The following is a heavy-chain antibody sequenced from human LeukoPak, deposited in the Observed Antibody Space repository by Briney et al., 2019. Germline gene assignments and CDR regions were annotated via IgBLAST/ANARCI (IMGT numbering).Heavy chain of an antibody. CDR2: ISSSSSYI. CDR3: ARETRCSSASCYRAEYFQH. V-gene: IGHV3-21*04. CDR1: GFTFSSYS. D-gene: IGHD2-2*01. Sequence: GGSLRLSCAASGFTFSSYSMNWVRQAPGKGLEWVSSISSSSSYIYYADSVKGRFTISRDNAKNSLYLQMNSLRAEDTAVYYCARETRCSSASCYRAEYFQHWGQGTLVTVSS. J-gene: IGHJ1*01.